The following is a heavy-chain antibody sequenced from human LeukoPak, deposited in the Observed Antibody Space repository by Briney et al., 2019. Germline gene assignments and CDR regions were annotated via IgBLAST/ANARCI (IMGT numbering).Heavy chain of an antibody. Sequence: GGSLRLSCAASGFTFSSYGMRWVRQAPGKGLEWVGRIKAKAHGGTIGYAAPVKGRFTISRDDSKNTLYLQMNSLKTEDTAVYYCTTDGVGVEGATYDNWGQGTLVSVSS. CDR3: TTDGVGVEGATYDN. J-gene: IGHJ4*02. CDR2: IKAKAHGGTI. V-gene: IGHV3-15*01. CDR1: GFTFSSYG. D-gene: IGHD1-26*01.